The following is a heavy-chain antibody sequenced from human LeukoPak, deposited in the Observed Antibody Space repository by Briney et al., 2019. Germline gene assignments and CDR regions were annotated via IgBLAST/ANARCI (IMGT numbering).Heavy chain of an antibody. CDR1: GGSFSGYY. J-gene: IGHJ4*02. D-gene: IGHD3-22*01. CDR3: ARGAPRYYCDSSGYLDY. Sequence: PSETLSLTCAVYGGSFSGYYWSWIRQPPGKGLEWIGEINHSGSTNYNPSLKSRVTISVDTSKNQFSLKLSSVTAADTAVYYCARGAPRYYCDSSGYLDYWGQGTLVTVSS. CDR2: INHSGST. V-gene: IGHV4-34*01.